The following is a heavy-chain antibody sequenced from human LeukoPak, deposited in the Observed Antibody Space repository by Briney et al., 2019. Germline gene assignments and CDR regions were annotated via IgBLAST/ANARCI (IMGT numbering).Heavy chain of an antibody. Sequence: ASVKVSCKASGYTFTRYYIHWVRQAPGQGLEWMGIIDPSGGSTSYALKFQGRVTMTRDTSTSTVYMDLSSLRSEDTAVYYCARAEDTGVDYWGQGTLVTVSS. D-gene: IGHD7-27*01. CDR1: GYTFTRYY. V-gene: IGHV1-46*01. J-gene: IGHJ4*02. CDR3: ARAEDTGVDY. CDR2: IDPSGGST.